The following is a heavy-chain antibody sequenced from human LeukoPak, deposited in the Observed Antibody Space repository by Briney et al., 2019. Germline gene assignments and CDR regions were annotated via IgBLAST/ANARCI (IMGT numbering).Heavy chain of an antibody. D-gene: IGHD6-19*01. CDR3: ARFGYSSGWYPYYFDY. CDR1: GGSISSSSYY. J-gene: IGHJ4*02. V-gene: IGHV4-39*01. Sequence: SETLSLTCTVSGGSISSSSYYWGWIRQPPGKGLEWIGSIYYSGSTYYSPSLKSRVTISVDTSKNQFSLKLSSVTAADTAVYYCARFGYSSGWYPYYFDYWGQGTLVTVSS. CDR2: IYYSGST.